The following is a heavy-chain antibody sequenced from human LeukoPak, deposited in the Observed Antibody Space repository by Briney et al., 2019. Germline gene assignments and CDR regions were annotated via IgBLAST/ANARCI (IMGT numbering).Heavy chain of an antibody. CDR1: GGSISGYY. D-gene: IGHD2-2*02. CDR3: ARHCSSTSCYNLVRFDP. J-gene: IGHJ5*02. Sequence: PSETLSLTCTVSGGSISGYYWSWIRQPAGKGLEWIGRIYTNGSTDYNPSLKSRVTMSLDTSKNQFSLKLNSVTAADTAVYYCARHCSSTSCYNLVRFDPWGQGTLVTVSS. CDR2: IYTNGST. V-gene: IGHV4-4*07.